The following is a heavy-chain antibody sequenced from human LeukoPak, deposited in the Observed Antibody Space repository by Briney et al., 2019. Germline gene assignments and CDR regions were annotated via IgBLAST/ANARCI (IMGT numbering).Heavy chain of an antibody. CDR2: ISVQNGNI. J-gene: IGHJ4*02. CDR1: GYNYATPG. D-gene: IGHD1-26*01. CDR3: ARDSGSYWNYFDY. V-gene: IGHV1-18*01. Sequence: ASVKVSCKTSGYNYATPGISWVRQAPGQGLEWMGWISVQNGNIKYAQKFQGRVNLTTDTSTTSAYMELRSLTSDDTAVYYCARDSGSYWNYFDYWGQGTLVTVSS.